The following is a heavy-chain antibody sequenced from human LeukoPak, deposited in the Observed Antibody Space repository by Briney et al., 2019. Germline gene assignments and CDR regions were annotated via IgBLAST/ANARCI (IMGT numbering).Heavy chain of an antibody. V-gene: IGHV1-69*04. D-gene: IGHD3-22*01. J-gene: IGHJ4*02. Sequence: SVKVSCKASGGTFISYAISWVRQAPGQGLEWRGRIIPILGIANYAQKFQGRVTITADKSTSTAYMELSSLRSEDTAVYYCARSPYYDSSGYPSPQYYFDYWGQGTLVTVSS. CDR3: ARSPYYDSSGYPSPQYYFDY. CDR2: IIPILGIA. CDR1: GGTFISYA.